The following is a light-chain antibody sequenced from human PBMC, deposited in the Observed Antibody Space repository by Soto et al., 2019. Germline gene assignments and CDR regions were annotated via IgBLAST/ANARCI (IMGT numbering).Light chain of an antibody. CDR3: CSYAGSYTLV. Sequence: QSVLTQPRSVSGSPGQSVTISCTGTSSDVGSYNYVSWYQQHPGKAPQLMIYDVTKRPSGVPDRFSGSKSGNTASLTISGLQAEDAADYYCCSYAGSYTLVFGGGTKVTVL. J-gene: IGLJ3*02. CDR2: DVT. CDR1: SSDVGSYNY. V-gene: IGLV2-11*01.